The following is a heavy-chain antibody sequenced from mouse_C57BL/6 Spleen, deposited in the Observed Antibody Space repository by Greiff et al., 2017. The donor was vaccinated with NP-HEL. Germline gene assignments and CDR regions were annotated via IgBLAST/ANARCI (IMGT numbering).Heavy chain of an antibody. Sequence: EVQGVESGGDLVKPGGSLKLSCAASGFTFSSYGMSWVRQTPDKRLEWVATISSGGSYTYYPDSVKGRFTISRDNAKNTLYLQMSSLKSEDTAMYYCARRVLNYYAMDYWGQGTSVTVSS. CDR3: ARRVLNYYAMDY. V-gene: IGHV5-6*01. CDR2: ISSGGSYT. CDR1: GFTFSSYG. J-gene: IGHJ4*01.